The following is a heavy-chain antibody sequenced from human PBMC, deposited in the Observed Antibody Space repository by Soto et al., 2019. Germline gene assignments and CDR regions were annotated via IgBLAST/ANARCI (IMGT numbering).Heavy chain of an antibody. D-gene: IGHD6-6*01. CDR2: ISSNGGST. J-gene: IGHJ3*02. CDR1: GFTFSSYA. CDR3: VKAREMRQLLDAFDI. Sequence: GGSLRLSCSASGFTFSSYAMHWVRQAPGKGLEYVSAISSNGGSTYYADSVKGRFTISRDNSTNTLYLQMSSLRAEDTSVYYCVKAREMRQLLDAFDIWGQGTMVTVSS. V-gene: IGHV3-64D*09.